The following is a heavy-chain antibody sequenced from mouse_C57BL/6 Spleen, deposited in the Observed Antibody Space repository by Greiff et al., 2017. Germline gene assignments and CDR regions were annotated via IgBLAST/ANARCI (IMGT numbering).Heavy chain of an antibody. CDR1: GFTFTDYE. V-gene: IGHV1-15*01. Sequence: VQLQQSGAGLVRPGASVTLSCKASGFTFTDYEMHWVKQTPVPGLEWFGAIDPETGGTASNQKFKDKAILTADISSSTAYMELRSLTSEDSDVYYCTPDWFAYWGQGTLVTVSA. CDR2: IDPETGGT. J-gene: IGHJ3*01. CDR3: TPDWFAY.